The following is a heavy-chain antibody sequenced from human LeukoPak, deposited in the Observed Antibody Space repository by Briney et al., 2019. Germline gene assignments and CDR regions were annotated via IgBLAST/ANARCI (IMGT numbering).Heavy chain of an antibody. J-gene: IGHJ5*02. D-gene: IGHD6-13*01. Sequence: GGSLRLSCAASGFTFSSYSMNWVRQSPGKGLEWVSSIGSSSGYIYYADSVKGRLTISRDIAKNSLYLQMNSLRAEHTAVYYCARDLYSSSSRFDPWGQGTLVTVSS. CDR2: IGSSSGYI. CDR1: GFTFSSYS. CDR3: ARDLYSSSSRFDP. V-gene: IGHV3-21*01.